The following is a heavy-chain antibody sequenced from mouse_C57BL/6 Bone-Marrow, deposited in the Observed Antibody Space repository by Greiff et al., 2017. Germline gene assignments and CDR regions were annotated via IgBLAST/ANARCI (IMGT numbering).Heavy chain of an antibody. CDR1: GFSLTSYG. D-gene: IGHD2-3*01. CDR2: IWSGGST. J-gene: IGHJ4*01. CDR3: ARERNGYYLPDAMDY. Sequence: VQLVESGPGLVQPSQRLSITCTVSGFSLTSYGVHWVRQSPGKGLEWLGGIWSGGSTDYNAAFISRLSISKDNSKSQVFFKMNSLQAADTAIYYCARERNGYYLPDAMDYWGQGTSVTVSS. V-gene: IGHV2-2*01.